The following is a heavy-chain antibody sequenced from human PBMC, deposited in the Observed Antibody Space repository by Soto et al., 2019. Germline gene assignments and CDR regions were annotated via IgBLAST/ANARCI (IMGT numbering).Heavy chain of an antibody. D-gene: IGHD6-13*01. CDR1: GFTFSSYG. CDR2: ISYDGSNK. V-gene: IGHV3-30*18. J-gene: IGHJ4*02. Sequence: GGSLRLSCAASGFTFSSYGMHGVRQAPGKGLEGVAVISYDGSNKYYADSVKGRFTISRDNSKNTLYLQMNSLRAEDTAVYYCAKDRPSSSSWSLDYWGQGTLVTVSS. CDR3: AKDRPSSSSWSLDY.